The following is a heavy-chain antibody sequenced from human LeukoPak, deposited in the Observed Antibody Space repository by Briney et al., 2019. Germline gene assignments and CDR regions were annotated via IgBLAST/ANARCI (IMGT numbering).Heavy chain of an antibody. CDR1: GGSISSYY. J-gene: IGHJ3*02. D-gene: IGHD1-26*01. CDR2: IYYSGST. CDR3: ARVIPGTYDAFDI. Sequence: SETLSLTCTVSGGSISSYYWSWIRQPPGKGLEWIGYIYYSGSTNYNPSLKSRVTISVDTSKNQFSLKLSSVTAADTAVYYCARVIPGTYDAFDIWGQGTMVTVSS. V-gene: IGHV4-59*01.